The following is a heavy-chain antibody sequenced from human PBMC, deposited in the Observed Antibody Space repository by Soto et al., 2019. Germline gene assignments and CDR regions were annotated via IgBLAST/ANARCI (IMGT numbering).Heavy chain of an antibody. V-gene: IGHV6-1*01. CDR3: ARADCSGGACYSDGYFDY. D-gene: IGHD2-15*01. CDR1: GDSFSSNSAA. Sequence: PSQTLSLTCAISGDSFSSNSAAWNWIRQSPSRGLEWLGRTYYRSDWYYDYSVSVKGRLTINPDTSKNQFSLQMNSVTPEDTAVNYCARADCSGGACYSDGYFDYWGQGTPVTVSS. CDR2: TYYRSDWYY. J-gene: IGHJ4*02.